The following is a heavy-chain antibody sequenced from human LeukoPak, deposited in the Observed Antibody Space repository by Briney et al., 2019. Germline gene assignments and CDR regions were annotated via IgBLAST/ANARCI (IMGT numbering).Heavy chain of an antibody. CDR3: ARGLNDFWSGSPNYYYYGMDV. CDR1: GASVSSGSYY. V-gene: IGHV4-61*01. J-gene: IGHJ6*02. D-gene: IGHD3-3*01. Sequence: PSETLSLTCNVSGASVSSGSYYWSWIRQPPGKGLEWIGYIYYSGSTNYNPSLKSRVTISVDTSKNQFSLKLSSVTAADTAVYYCARGLNDFWSGSPNYYYYGMDVWGQGTTVTVSS. CDR2: IYYSGST.